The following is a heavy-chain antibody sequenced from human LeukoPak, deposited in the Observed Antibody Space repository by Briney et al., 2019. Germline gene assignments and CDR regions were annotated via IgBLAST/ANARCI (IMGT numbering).Heavy chain of an antibody. V-gene: IGHV1-2*02. J-gene: IGHJ5*02. Sequence: GASVKVSCKASGYTFTGYYMHWVRQAPGQGLEWMGWINPDSGGTNYAQKLQGRVTMTTDTSTSTAYMELRSLRSDDTAAYYCARSLRGYSYGLFFNWFDPWGQGTLVTVSS. CDR1: GYTFTGYY. CDR2: INPDSGGT. D-gene: IGHD5-18*01. CDR3: ARSLRGYSYGLFFNWFDP.